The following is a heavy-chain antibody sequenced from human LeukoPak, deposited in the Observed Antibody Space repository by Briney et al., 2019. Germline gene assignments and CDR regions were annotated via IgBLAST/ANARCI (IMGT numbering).Heavy chain of an antibody. CDR3: AKDHSSGWYYFDY. D-gene: IGHD6-19*01. V-gene: IGHV3-30*18. CDR2: ISYDGSNK. J-gene: IGHJ4*02. CDR1: GFTFSSYG. Sequence: GGSLRLSCAAAGFTFSSYGMHWVRQAPGKGLEWVAVISYDGSNKYYADSVKGRFTIARDNSKNTLYLQMNSLRDEYTAVYYCAKDHSSGWYYFDYWGQGTLVTVSS.